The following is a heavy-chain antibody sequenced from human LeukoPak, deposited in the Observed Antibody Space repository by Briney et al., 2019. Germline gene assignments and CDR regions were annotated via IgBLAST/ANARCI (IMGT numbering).Heavy chain of an antibody. CDR3: ARAPRQLLLGRYYYYYGMDV. Sequence: ASVKVSCKASGHTFTSYDINWVRQATGQGLEWMGWMNPNSGNTGYAQKFQGRVTMTRNTSISTAYMELSSLRSEDTAVYYCARAPRQLLLGRYYYYYGMDVWGQGTTVTASS. J-gene: IGHJ6*02. CDR2: MNPNSGNT. V-gene: IGHV1-8*01. CDR1: GHTFTSYD. D-gene: IGHD2-2*01.